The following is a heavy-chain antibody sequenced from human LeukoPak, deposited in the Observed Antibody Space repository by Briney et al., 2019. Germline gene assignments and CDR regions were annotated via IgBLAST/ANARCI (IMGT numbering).Heavy chain of an antibody. CDR1: GYTFTGYY. V-gene: IGHV1-2*02. J-gene: IGHJ6*03. CDR2: INPNSGAT. Sequence: GASVKVSCKASGYTFTGYYMHWVRQAPGQGLEWMGWINPNSGATTYAQKFKGRVTMTRDTSTSTAYMELSGLRSDDTAIYFCARDERRGYSGYDPYYMDVWGKGTTLTVSS. D-gene: IGHD5-12*01. CDR3: ARDERRGYSGYDPYYMDV.